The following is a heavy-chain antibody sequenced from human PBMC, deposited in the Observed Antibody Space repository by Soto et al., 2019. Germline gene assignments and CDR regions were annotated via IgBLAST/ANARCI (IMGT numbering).Heavy chain of an antibody. CDR1: GGSMSSFS. Sequence: PSETLSLTCAVSGGSMSSFSWSWIRQPPGKGLEFIGSISHSGRSEYNPSLKDRIILSVDVSKNQFSLNLKSMKAADTAVYYCARVAMENYSDMSRGSTSYALDVCGPGTPVTV. D-gene: IGHD2-2*01. CDR2: ISHSGRS. V-gene: IGHV4-59*13. J-gene: IGHJ6*02. CDR3: ARVAMENYSDMSRGSTSYALDV.